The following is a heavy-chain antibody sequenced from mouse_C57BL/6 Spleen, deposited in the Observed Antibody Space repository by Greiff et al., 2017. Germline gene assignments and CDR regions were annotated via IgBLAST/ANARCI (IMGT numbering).Heavy chain of an antibody. Sequence: VMLVESGPGLVAPSQRLSITCTVSGFSLTSYGVHWVRQPPGKGLEWLVVIWSDGSTTYNSALKSRLSISKDNSNSQVFLKMNSLQTDDTAMYYCASHSSGYVPFAYWGQGTLVTVSA. J-gene: IGHJ3*01. CDR3: ASHSSGYVPFAY. V-gene: IGHV2-6*03. D-gene: IGHD3-2*02. CDR2: IWSDGST. CDR1: GFSLTSYG.